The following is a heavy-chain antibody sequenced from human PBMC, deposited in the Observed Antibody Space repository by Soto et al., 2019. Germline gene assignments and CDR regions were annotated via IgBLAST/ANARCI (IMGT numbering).Heavy chain of an antibody. J-gene: IGHJ5*02. CDR1: GLTVSDNY. CDR3: ARDPREVGVPGP. CDR2: IYSDGST. V-gene: IGHV3-66*01. Sequence: GGSLRLSCAASGLTVSDNYMNWVRQAPGKGLEWVSVIYSDGSTYYTDSVKGRFTISRDNAKNSLYLQMNSLRAEDTAVYYCARDPREVGVPGPWGQGTLVTVSS. D-gene: IGHD1-26*01.